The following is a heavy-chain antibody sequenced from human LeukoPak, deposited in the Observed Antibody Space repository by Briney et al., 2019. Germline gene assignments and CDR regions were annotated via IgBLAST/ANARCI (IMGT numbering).Heavy chain of an antibody. D-gene: IGHD3-9*01. V-gene: IGHV3-7*03. CDR3: ARGQGWLSDS. CDR2: IKQDGSQT. Sequence: GGSLRLSCAASGFTFSNYWMSWVRQAPGKGPEWVAIIKQDGSQTHYVDFVKGRFTISRDNDKSSLFLQMNSLRDEDTAVYYCARGQGWLSDSWGQGIQVTVTS. CDR1: GFTFSNYW. J-gene: IGHJ4*02.